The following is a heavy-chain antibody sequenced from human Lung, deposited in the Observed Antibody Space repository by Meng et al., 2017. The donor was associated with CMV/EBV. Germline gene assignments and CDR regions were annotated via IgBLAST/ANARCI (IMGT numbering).Heavy chain of an antibody. D-gene: IGHD2-21*01. CDR2: INPYSGAT. J-gene: IGHJ5*02. CDR3: ASSTSGVVIGILRRYNWFDP. V-gene: IGHV1-2*02. Sequence: ASXXVSXKSSGYSXTGYYLHWVRQAPGQGLEWMGWINPYSGATKYAEKFQGRVTMTRNTSISTAYMELNTLRSDDTAVYYCASSTSGVVIGILRRYNWFDPXGQGXLVTVSS. CDR1: GYSXTGYY.